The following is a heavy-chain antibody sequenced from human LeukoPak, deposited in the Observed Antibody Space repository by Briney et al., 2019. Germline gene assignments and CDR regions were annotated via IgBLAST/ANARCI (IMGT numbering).Heavy chain of an antibody. Sequence: PSETLSLTCTVSGGSISSYYWSWIRQPPGKGLEWIGYIYYSGSTNYNPSLKSRVTISVDTSKNQFSLKLSSVTAADTAVYYCARDYPRSGYNDPFDYWGQGTLVTVSS. J-gene: IGHJ4*02. CDR3: ARDYPRSGYNDPFDY. V-gene: IGHV4-59*12. CDR1: GGSISSYY. D-gene: IGHD5-12*01. CDR2: IYYSGST.